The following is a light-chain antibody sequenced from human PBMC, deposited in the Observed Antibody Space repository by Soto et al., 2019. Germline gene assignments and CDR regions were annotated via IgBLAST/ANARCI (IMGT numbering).Light chain of an antibody. V-gene: IGKV3-20*01. Sequence: EIVMTQSPATLSVSPGERATLSCRASQSVNTNLAWYQQKPGQAPRLLIYGASTRATGIPDRFSGSGFGTDFTLTITRLEPEDFAVYYCQQHGSSLWTFGLGTKVDIK. J-gene: IGKJ1*01. CDR1: QSVNTN. CDR2: GAS. CDR3: QQHGSSLWT.